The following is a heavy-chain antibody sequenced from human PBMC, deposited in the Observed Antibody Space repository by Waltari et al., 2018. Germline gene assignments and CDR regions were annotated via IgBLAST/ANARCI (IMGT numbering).Heavy chain of an antibody. D-gene: IGHD6-19*01. CDR3: ASTARSSGWYDFDY. J-gene: IGHJ4*02. CDR2: IYYSGST. V-gene: IGHV4-39*07. CDR1: GGSISSSSYY. Sequence: QLQLQESGPGLVKPSETLSLTCTVSGGSISSSSYYWGWIRQPPGKGLEWIGSIYYSGSTYYNPSLKSRVTISVDTSKNQFSLKLSSVTAADTAVYDCASTARSSGWYDFDYWGQGTLVTVSS.